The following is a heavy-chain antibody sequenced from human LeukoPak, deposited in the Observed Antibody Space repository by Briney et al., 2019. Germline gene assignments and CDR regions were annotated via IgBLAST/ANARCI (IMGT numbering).Heavy chain of an antibody. Sequence: GGSLRLSCAASGFTFSNYAMSWVRQAPGKGLEWVSGISGSGGSTFYADSVKGRFTISRENSKETLYLQMNSLRAEDTAIYYCANEDGNSGDAFDIWGQGTMVTVSS. D-gene: IGHD4-23*01. CDR1: GFTFSNYA. J-gene: IGHJ3*02. V-gene: IGHV3-23*01. CDR2: ISGSGGST. CDR3: ANEDGNSGDAFDI.